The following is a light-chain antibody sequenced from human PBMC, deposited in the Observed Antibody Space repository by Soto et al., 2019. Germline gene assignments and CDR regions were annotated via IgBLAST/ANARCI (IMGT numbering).Light chain of an antibody. CDR3: QQYDDWRLLT. V-gene: IGKV3-15*01. CDR2: GAS. Sequence: EVVMTQSPATLSVSPGDKATLSCRASQSVSSHLAWSQQKPGQAPRLLIYGASTRASGVPARFSGSGSGTEFTLTISSLQSEDFAIYYCQQYDDWRLLTFGGGTKVEI. J-gene: IGKJ4*01. CDR1: QSVSSH.